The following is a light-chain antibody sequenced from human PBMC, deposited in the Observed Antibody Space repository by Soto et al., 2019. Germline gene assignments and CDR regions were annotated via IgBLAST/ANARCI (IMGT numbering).Light chain of an antibody. CDR1: SGDVGRYNY. CDR2: EVS. V-gene: IGLV2-8*01. Sequence: QSVLTQPPSASGSPGQSVTISCTGTSGDVGRYNYVSWYQQHPRKAPKLLIYEVSKRPSGVPDRFSGSKSGNTASQTVSGLQAEDEAHYYCSSYAGSNTCVFGGGTKVT. CDR3: SSYAGSNTCV. J-gene: IGLJ3*02.